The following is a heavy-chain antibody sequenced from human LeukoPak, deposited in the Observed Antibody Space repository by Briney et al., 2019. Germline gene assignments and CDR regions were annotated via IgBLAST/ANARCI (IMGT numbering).Heavy chain of an antibody. CDR1: GGSFSGYY. V-gene: IGHV4-34*01. CDR2: INHSGST. D-gene: IGHD2-15*01. J-gene: IGHJ6*02. Sequence: SETLSLTCAVYGGSFSGYYWSWIRQPPGKGLEWIGEINHSGSTNYNPSLKSRVTISVDTSKDQFSLKLSSVTAADTAVYYCARGSHCSGGSCYFWPYYYGMDVWGQGTTVTVSS. CDR3: ARGSHCSGGSCYFWPYYYGMDV.